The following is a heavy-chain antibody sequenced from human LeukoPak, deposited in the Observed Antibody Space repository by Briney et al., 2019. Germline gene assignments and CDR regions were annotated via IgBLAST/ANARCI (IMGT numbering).Heavy chain of an antibody. Sequence: ASVKVSCKASGVTFSSYAISWVRQAPGQGLEWMGWIIPIFGTPNYAQKFQGRVTITADESTSTAYMELSSLRSEDTAIFYCATASVAGPPNYYYYMDVWGKGTTVTISS. CDR2: IIPIFGTP. CDR3: ATASVAGPPNYYYYMDV. V-gene: IGHV1-69*13. J-gene: IGHJ6*03. D-gene: IGHD6-19*01. CDR1: GVTFSSYA.